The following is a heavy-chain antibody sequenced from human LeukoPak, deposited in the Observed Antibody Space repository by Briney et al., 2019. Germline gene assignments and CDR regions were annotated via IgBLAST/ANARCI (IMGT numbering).Heavy chain of an antibody. J-gene: IGHJ4*02. D-gene: IGHD3-9*01. CDR1: GGSISSGGYS. CDR3: ARLRYFDWAIDY. CDR2: IYHSGST. Sequence: PQTLSLTCAVSGGSISSGGYSWSWIRQPPGKGLEWIGYIYHSGSTYYNPSLKSRVTISVDRSKNQFSLKLSSVTAADTAVYYCARLRYFDWAIDYWGQGTLVTVSS. V-gene: IGHV4-30-2*01.